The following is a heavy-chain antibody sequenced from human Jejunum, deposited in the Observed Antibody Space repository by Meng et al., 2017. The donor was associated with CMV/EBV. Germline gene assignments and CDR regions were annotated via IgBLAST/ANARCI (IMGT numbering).Heavy chain of an antibody. CDR1: GFSPSTSGEG. D-gene: IGHD1-26*01. J-gene: IGHJ4*02. V-gene: IGHV2-5*02. CDR3: AHFVGGYYPSRPDY. CDR2: IYRGDDK. Sequence: QIPLKESVPPLVKPTQTLTLTCSFSGFSPSTSGEGVGWIRQPPGKALEWLALIYRGDDKRYSPSLNSRLTIAKDTSKNEVVLTLTNMGPIDTGTYYCAHFVGGYYPSRPDYWGQGTLVTVSS.